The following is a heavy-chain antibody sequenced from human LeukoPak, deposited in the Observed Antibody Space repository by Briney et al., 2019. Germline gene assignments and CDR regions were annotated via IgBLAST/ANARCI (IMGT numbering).Heavy chain of an antibody. J-gene: IGHJ4*02. CDR2: INHSGST. V-gene: IGHV4-34*01. Sequence: SETLSLTCAVYGGSFSGYYWSWIRQPPGKGLEWIGEINHSGSTNYNPSLKSRVTISVDTSKNQFSLKLSSVTAADTAVYYCARRPRYGDYRAPTYYFDYWGQGTLVTVSS. CDR3: ARRPRYGDYRAPTYYFDY. D-gene: IGHD4-17*01. CDR1: GGSFSGYY.